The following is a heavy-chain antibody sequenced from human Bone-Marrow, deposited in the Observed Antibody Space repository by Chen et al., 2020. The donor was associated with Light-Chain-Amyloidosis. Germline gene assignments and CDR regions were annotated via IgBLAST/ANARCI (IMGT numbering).Heavy chain of an antibody. D-gene: IGHD4-17*01. V-gene: IGHV3-33*01. CDR3: ARNHDYGDYQGLDY. J-gene: IGHJ4*02. Sequence: QLQLVESGGGVVQPGRSLRLSCAASGFTFSSYGMHWVRQAPGKGLEWVAVIWYDGSNKYYADSVKGRFTISRDNSKNTLYLQMNSLRAEDTAVYYCARNHDYGDYQGLDYWGQGTLVTVSS. CDR1: GFTFSSYG. CDR2: IWYDGSNK.